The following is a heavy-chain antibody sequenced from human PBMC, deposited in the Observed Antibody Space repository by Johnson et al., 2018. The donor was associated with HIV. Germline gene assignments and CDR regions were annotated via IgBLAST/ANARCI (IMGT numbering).Heavy chain of an antibody. CDR1: GFTFSNYA. V-gene: IGHV3-23*04. Sequence: VQVVESGGGLVQPGGSLRLSCAASGFTFSNYAMGWVRQAPRKGLEWVSVISGSGGSTYYADSVKGRFTISRDNSKNTLSLQMNRLRAEDTAVCYCARALRFNRTVQGRVIISGVFEMWGQGTVVHFSS. D-gene: IGHD3-10*01. CDR3: ARALRFNRTVQGRVIISGVFEM. CDR2: ISGSGGST. J-gene: IGHJ3*02.